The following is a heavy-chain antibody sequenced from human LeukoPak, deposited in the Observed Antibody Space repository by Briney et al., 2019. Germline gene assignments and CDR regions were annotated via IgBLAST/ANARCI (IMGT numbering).Heavy chain of an antibody. Sequence: ASVRVSCKPSGYTFTSYDINWVRQAAGQGLEWMGWMNPNSGNTGYAQKFQGRVTMTRNTSISTAYMELSSLRSEDTAVYYCAGSSGWRYGMDVWGQGTTVTVSS. D-gene: IGHD6-19*01. V-gene: IGHV1-8*01. CDR2: MNPNSGNT. J-gene: IGHJ6*02. CDR1: GYTFTSYD. CDR3: AGSSGWRYGMDV.